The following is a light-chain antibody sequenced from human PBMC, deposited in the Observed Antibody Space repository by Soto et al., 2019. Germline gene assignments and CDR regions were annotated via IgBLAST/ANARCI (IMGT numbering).Light chain of an antibody. CDR2: KTS. V-gene: IGKV1-5*03. Sequence: DIKMTQSPSTLPASVGDRVTITCRASQTINNWLAWYQQKPGKAPKLLIYKTSTLESGVTSRFSGSGSGTEFALTIRCLQPDDFATYYCQQYSSYYDYSFGQGTKVEIK. CDR1: QTINNW. J-gene: IGKJ2*01. CDR3: QQYSSYYDYS.